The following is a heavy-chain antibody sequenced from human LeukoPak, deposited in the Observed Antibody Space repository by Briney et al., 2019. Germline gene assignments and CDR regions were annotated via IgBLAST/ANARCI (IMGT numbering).Heavy chain of an antibody. CDR1: GFTFRSYG. V-gene: IGHV3-30*02. Sequence: PGGSLRLSCAASGFTFRSYGMHWVRQAPGKGLEWGAFIRFDGSEDYYADSVKGRFTISRDNSMDTLYLQMNSLRAEDTAIYYCAKDGQQLGFYYWGQGTQVTVSP. D-gene: IGHD1-1*01. J-gene: IGHJ4*02. CDR2: IRFDGSED. CDR3: AKDGQQLGFYY.